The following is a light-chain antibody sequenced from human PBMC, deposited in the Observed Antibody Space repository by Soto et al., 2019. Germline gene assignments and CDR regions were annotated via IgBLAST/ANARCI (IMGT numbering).Light chain of an antibody. V-gene: IGKV3-20*01. CDR3: QQYGGSPRST. J-gene: IGKJ5*01. CDR2: GAT. CDR1: ERLSSVY. Sequence: IVLSLSPGTLSLSPGARATLSCRARERLSSVYLALYQHRPGQPPSLLVYGATNRATGIPNRVSGSGSGTDFTLIITILEPEDDAIYYCQQYGGSPRSTFGQGTRLEIK.